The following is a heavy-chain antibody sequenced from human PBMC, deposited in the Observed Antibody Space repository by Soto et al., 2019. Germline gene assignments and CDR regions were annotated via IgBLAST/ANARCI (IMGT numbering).Heavy chain of an antibody. V-gene: IGHV4-34*01. CDR2: INHSGST. CDR3: ARGGFEWGSGVGAFDI. CDR1: GGSFSGYY. D-gene: IGHD3-9*01. J-gene: IGHJ3*02. Sequence: SETLSLTCAVYGGSFSGYYWSWIRQPPGKGLEWIGEINHSGSTNYNPSLKSRVTIPVDTSKNQFSLKLSSVTAADTAVYYCARGGFEWGSGVGAFDIWGQGTMVTVSS.